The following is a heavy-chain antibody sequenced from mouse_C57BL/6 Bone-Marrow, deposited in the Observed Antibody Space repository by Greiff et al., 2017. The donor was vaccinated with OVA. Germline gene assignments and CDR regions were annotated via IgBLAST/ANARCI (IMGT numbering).Heavy chain of an antibody. CDR3: ARHYYGSSYGFAY. CDR1: GYTFTSYW. V-gene: IGHV1-72*01. D-gene: IGHD1-1*01. Sequence: VQLQQPGAELVKPGASVKLSCKASGYTFTSYWMHWVKQRPGRGLEWVGRIDTNSGGTKYNEKFKSKSTLTVDKPSSTAYLQLSSLTSEDSAVYYCARHYYGSSYGFAYWGQGTLVTVSA. CDR2: IDTNSGGT. J-gene: IGHJ3*01.